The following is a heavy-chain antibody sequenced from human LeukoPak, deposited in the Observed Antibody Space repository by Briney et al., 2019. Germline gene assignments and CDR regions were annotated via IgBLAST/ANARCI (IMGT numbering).Heavy chain of an antibody. CDR3: ARPTRGLTTDY. D-gene: IGHD4/OR15-4a*01. V-gene: IGHV3-7*03. J-gene: IGHJ4*02. CDR1: GFIFSNYW. CDR2: IKRDGSEK. Sequence: GGSLRLSCAASGFIFSNYWMSWVRQAPGKGLEWVANIKRDGSEKSYVDSVKGRFTISRDNAKNSLFLQMNSLRAEDTAIYYCARPTRGLTTDYWGQGTLVTVSS.